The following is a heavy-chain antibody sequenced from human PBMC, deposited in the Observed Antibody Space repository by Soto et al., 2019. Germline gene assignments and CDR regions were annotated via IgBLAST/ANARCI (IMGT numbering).Heavy chain of an antibody. V-gene: IGHV3-64D*08. CDR2: ISSNGGST. J-gene: IGHJ5*02. CDR3: LKGALLRFLEWRRGYNWFDP. Sequence: GGSLRLSCSASGYTFSSNAMNWVRQAPGKRMENVSAISSNGGSTYYADSVKGRFTISRDNSKNTLYFQMSSLRAEDTAVYYCLKGALLRFLEWRRGYNWFDPWGQGTLVTVSS. CDR1: GYTFSSNA. D-gene: IGHD3-3*01.